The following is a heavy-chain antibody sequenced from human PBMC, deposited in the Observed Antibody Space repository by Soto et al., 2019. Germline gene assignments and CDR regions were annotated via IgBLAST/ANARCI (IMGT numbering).Heavy chain of an antibody. CDR1: GGSISSYY. CDR2: IYYSGST. CDR3: ARTEGNYDFWSGPNLGGFDP. D-gene: IGHD3-3*01. J-gene: IGHJ5*02. Sequence: PSETLSLTCTVSGGSISSYYWSWIRQPPGKGLEWIGYIYYSGSTNYNPSLKSRVTISVDTSKNQFSLKLSSVTAADTAVYYCARTEGNYDFWSGPNLGGFDPWGQGTLVTVSS. V-gene: IGHV4-59*01.